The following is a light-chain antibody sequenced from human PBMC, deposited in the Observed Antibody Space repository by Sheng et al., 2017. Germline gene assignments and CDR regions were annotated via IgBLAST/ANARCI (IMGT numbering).Light chain of an antibody. CDR1: QGVSSY. J-gene: IGKJ4*01. V-gene: IGKV3D-11*01. Sequence: IVLTQSPATLSLSPGERATLSCRASQGVSSYLAWYQQKPGQAPRLLIYDASNRATGIPARFSGSGPGTDFTLTISSLEPEDFAVYYCQQRSNCPLTFGGGTKVEIK. CDR2: DAS. CDR3: QQRSNCPLT.